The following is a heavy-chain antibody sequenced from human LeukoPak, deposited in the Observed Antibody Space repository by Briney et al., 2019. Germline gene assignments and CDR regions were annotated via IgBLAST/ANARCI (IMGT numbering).Heavy chain of an antibody. V-gene: IGHV3-64*01. CDR3: ASFDYYDSSGFYSKDAFDI. CDR1: GFAFSSYA. J-gene: IGHJ3*02. Sequence: GGSLRLSCAASGFAFSSYAMHWVRQAPGKGLEYVSAISSNVGSTYYANSVKGRFTISRDNSKNTLYLQMGSLRAEDMAVYYCASFDYYDSSGFYSKDAFDIWGQGTMVTVSS. D-gene: IGHD3-22*01. CDR2: ISSNVGST.